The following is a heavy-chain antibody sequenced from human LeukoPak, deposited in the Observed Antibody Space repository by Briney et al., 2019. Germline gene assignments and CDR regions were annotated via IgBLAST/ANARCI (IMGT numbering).Heavy chain of an antibody. CDR2: INHSGST. Sequence: SETLSLTCAVYGGSFSGYYWSWIRQPPGKGLEWIGEINHSGSTNYNPSLKSRVPISVDTSKNQFSLKLSSVTAADTAVYYCARGGRQQLTPYYFDYWGQGTLVTASS. CDR1: GGSFSGYY. D-gene: IGHD6-13*01. CDR3: ARGGRQQLTPYYFDY. J-gene: IGHJ4*02. V-gene: IGHV4-34*01.